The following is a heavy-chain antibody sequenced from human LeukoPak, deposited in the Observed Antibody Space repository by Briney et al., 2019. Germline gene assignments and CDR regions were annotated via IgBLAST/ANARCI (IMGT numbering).Heavy chain of an antibody. CDR1: GYTFNTYG. J-gene: IGHJ3*02. CDR3: ARVVDACDI. CDR2: ISAYNGNT. V-gene: IGHV1-18*01. Sequence: ASVKVSCKASGYTFNTYGITWVRQAPGQGLEWMGWISAYNGNTNSAQKLQGRVTMTTDTSSSTAYMELRSLRSDDTAVYYCARVVDACDIWGQGTMVTVSS.